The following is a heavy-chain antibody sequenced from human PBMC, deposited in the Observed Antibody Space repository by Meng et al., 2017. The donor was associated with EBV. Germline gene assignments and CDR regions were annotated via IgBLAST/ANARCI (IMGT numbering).Heavy chain of an antibody. D-gene: IGHD4-17*01. Sequence: VLLKESGLGLGTPPETLSLTCTVSGGSVSSGSYYWSWIRQPPGKGLEWIGYIYYSGSTNYNPSLKSRVTISVDTSKNQFSLKLSSVTAADTAVYYCARGRYYGDYFWFDPWGQGTLVTVSS. J-gene: IGHJ5*02. CDR3: ARGRYYGDYFWFDP. CDR2: IYYSGST. V-gene: IGHV4-61*01. CDR1: GGSVSSGSYY.